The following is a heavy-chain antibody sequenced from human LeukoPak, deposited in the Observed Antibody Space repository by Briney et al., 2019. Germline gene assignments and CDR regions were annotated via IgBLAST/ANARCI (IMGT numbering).Heavy chain of an antibody. D-gene: IGHD6-19*01. J-gene: IGHJ4*02. CDR1: GFSFSDYN. V-gene: IGHV3-30*18. CDR3: AKVRWDNSGWYYLDS. Sequence: GGSLRLSCAASGFSFSDYNMHWVRQAPGKGLEWMAVISYNGINEYYADSVKGRFTISRDNSKGTLLLQMNSLRAEDTAAYYCAKVRWDNSGWYYLDSWGQGTLVTVSS. CDR2: ISYNGINE.